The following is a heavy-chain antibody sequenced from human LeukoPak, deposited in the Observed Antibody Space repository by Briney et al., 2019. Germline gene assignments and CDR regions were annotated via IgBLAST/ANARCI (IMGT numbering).Heavy chain of an antibody. CDR3: ARENYDFWSGYYTMYYGMDV. Sequence: SSETLSLTRTVSGGSISSYYWSWIRQPAGKGLEWIGRIYTSGSTNYNPSLKSRVTMSVDTSKNQFSLKLSSVTAADTAVYYCARENYDFWSGYYTMYYGMDVWGQGTTVTVSS. D-gene: IGHD3-3*01. V-gene: IGHV4-4*07. CDR2: IYTSGST. CDR1: GGSISSYY. J-gene: IGHJ6*02.